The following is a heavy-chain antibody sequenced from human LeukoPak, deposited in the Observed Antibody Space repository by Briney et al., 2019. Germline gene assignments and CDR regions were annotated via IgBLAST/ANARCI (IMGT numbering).Heavy chain of an antibody. CDR3: AKASLHCTNGVCYSWAFDI. CDR1: GLTFSSIA. D-gene: IGHD2-8*01. CDR2: IRGSGGST. V-gene: IGHV3-23*01. J-gene: IGHJ3*02. Sequence: GGPLRLSCAASGLTFSSIAMSWVRQAPGKGLEGVPSIRGSGGSTYYADSVKGRFTISRDNSKNPLYLQMNSLRAEDTAVYYCAKASLHCTNGVCYSWAFDIWGQGTMVTVSS.